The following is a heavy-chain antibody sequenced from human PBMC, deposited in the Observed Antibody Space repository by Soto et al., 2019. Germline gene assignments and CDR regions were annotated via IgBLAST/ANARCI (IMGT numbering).Heavy chain of an antibody. Sequence: QVQLVQSGAEVKKPGASVKLSCKASGYTFTSYHMDWVRQAPGQGLEWMGKISPSGDRTWFAQKFRGRVTMTRDTSTSTDYMELSSLRSEDTAVYYCARDGGNYGDDDYWGQGTLVTVSS. CDR2: ISPSGDRT. CDR3: ARDGGNYGDDDY. CDR1: GYTFTSYH. J-gene: IGHJ4*02. V-gene: IGHV1-46*01. D-gene: IGHD4-17*01.